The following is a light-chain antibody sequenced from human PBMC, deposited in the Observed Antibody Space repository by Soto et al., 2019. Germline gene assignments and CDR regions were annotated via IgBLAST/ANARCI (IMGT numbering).Light chain of an antibody. CDR2: STS. Sequence: DIQMTPSPSSLSASVGDRVTITCRASQSLSYYLNWYQQKQGRAPRLLIYSTSTLQSGVPSKFSGSASGTDFTLTISSLQPEDFATYYCQQSYSTPWTFGQGTKVEIK. CDR3: QQSYSTPWT. J-gene: IGKJ1*01. V-gene: IGKV1-39*01. CDR1: QSLSYY.